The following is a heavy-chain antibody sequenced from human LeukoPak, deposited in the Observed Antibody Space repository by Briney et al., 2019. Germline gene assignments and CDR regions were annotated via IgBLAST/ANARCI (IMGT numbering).Heavy chain of an antibody. CDR1: GGTFSSYA. D-gene: IGHD5-12*01. J-gene: IGHJ5*02. CDR2: IIPIFGTA. Sequence: ASVKVSCKASGGTFSSYAISWVRQAPGQGLEWMGGIIPIFGTANYAQKFQGRVTITADKSTSTAYMELSSLRSEDTAVYYCARHSTRSGYDGGWFDPWGQGTLVTVSS. V-gene: IGHV1-69*06. CDR3: ARHSTRSGYDGGWFDP.